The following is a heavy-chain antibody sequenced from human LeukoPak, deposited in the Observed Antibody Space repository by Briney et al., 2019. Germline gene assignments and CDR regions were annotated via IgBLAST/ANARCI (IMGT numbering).Heavy chain of an antibody. V-gene: IGHV3-23*01. D-gene: IGHD1-14*01. Sequence: PGGSLRLSCAASGFTFSTFAMSWVRQAPGKGLEWVSGISSSGSTTYYADSVNGRFTISRDNSKNTLYLQVSSLGADDTAVYYCAKTTLPRGARYHFDYWGQGTLVTVSS. J-gene: IGHJ4*02. CDR3: AKTTLPRGARYHFDY. CDR1: GFTFSTFA. CDR2: ISSSGSTT.